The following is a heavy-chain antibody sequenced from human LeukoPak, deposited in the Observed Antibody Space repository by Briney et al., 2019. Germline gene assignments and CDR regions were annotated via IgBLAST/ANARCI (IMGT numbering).Heavy chain of an antibody. Sequence: STKYSQKFQGGVTITRDTSASTAYMELSSLRSEDTAVYYCARSYCSGGSCCYPYHGLDVWGQGTTVTVSS. CDR2: ST. J-gene: IGHJ6*02. V-gene: IGHV1-3*01. D-gene: IGHD2-15*01. CDR3: ARSYCSGGSCCYPYHGLDV.